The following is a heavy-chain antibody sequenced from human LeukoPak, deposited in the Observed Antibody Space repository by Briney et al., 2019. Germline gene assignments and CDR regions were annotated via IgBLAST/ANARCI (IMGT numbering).Heavy chain of an antibody. CDR1: GGSISSGDYY. J-gene: IGHJ4*02. CDR3: ARGSDYRGYDHFDY. D-gene: IGHD5-12*01. V-gene: IGHV4-30-4*01. CDR2: IYYSGST. Sequence: NPSETLSLTCTVSGGSISSGDYYWSWIRQPPGKGLEWIGYIYYSGSTYYNPSLKSRVIISVDTSKNQFSLKLSSVTAADTAVYYCARGSDYRGYDHFDYWGQGTLVTVSS.